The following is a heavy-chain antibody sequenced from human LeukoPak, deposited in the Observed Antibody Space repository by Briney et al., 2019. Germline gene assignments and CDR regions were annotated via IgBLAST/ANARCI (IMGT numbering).Heavy chain of an antibody. CDR1: GYSFTSYW. V-gene: IGHV5-51*01. CDR2: IYHGDSDT. D-gene: IGHD3-9*01. Sequence: GESLKISCKGSGYSFTSYWIGWVRQMPGKGLEWMGIIYHGDSDTRYSPSFQGQVTISADKSISTAYLQWSSLKASDTAMYYCARLQSYYDILTGFQGDVRGQGTTATVSS. CDR3: ARLQSYYDILTGFQGDV. J-gene: IGHJ6*02.